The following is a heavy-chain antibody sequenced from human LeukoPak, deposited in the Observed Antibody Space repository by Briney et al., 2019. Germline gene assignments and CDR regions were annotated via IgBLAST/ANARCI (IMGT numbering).Heavy chain of an antibody. J-gene: IGHJ4*02. CDR1: GFTFSSYA. D-gene: IGHD3-16*02. CDR2: ISGSGGST. V-gene: IGHV3-23*01. CDR3: AKADVMITFGGVIVISPFDY. Sequence: GGSLRLSCAASGFTFSSYAMSWVRQAPGKGLEWVSAISGSGGSTYYADSVKGRFTISRDNSKNTLYLQMNSLRAEDTAAYYCAKADVMITFGGVIVISPFDYWGQGTLVTVSS.